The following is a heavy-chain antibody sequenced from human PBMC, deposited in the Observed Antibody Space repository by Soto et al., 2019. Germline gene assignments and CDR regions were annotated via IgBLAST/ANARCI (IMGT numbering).Heavy chain of an antibody. J-gene: IGHJ4*02. CDR3: ANHLWFGEFSN. V-gene: IGHV3-23*01. CDR2: ISGSGGST. Sequence: EVQLLESGGGLVQPGGSLRLSCAASGFTFSSYAMSWVRQAPGKGLEWVSAISGSGGSTYYADSVKGRLTISRDNSKNTLYLQMNSLRAEDTAVYYCANHLWFGEFSNWGQGTLVTVSS. CDR1: GFTFSSYA. D-gene: IGHD3-10*01.